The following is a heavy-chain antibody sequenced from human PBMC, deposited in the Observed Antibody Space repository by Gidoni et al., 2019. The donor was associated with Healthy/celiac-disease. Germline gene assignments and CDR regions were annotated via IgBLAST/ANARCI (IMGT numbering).Heavy chain of an antibody. CDR1: GFTFHSYG. CDR2: RSDDGSNK. D-gene: IGHD6-19*01. CDR3: ANPIAVAGRGPFDY. Sequence: QVQLVESGGGMVQPGRSLRLSCAASGFTFHSYGMHWVRQATGKGLEWVAVRSDDGSNKYYADSVKGRLTIARDNSKNRLYLQMNSLRAEDTAVYYCANPIAVAGRGPFDYWGQGTLVTVSS. J-gene: IGHJ4*02. V-gene: IGHV3-30*18.